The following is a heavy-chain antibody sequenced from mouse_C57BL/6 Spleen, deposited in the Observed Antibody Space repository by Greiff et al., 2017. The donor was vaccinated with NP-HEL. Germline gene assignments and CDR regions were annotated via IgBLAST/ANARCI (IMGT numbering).Heavy chain of an antibody. CDR2: IYPGSGST. V-gene: IGHV1-55*01. D-gene: IGHD1-1*01. J-gene: IGHJ4*01. Sequence: QVQLQQSGAELVKPGASVKMSCKASGYTFTSYWITWVKQRPGQGLEWIGDIYPGSGSTNYNEKFKSKATLTVDTSSSTAYMQLSSLTSEDSAVYGGARPGSSPYYAMDYWGKGTTVTVSS. CDR1: GYTFTSYW. CDR3: ARPGSSPYYAMDY.